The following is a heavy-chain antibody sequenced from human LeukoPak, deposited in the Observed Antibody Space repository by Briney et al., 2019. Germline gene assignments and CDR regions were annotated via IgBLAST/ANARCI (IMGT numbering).Heavy chain of an antibody. CDR2: IWYDGSNK. CDR1: GFTFSSYG. CDR3: ARPPLEYSSGWYDY. J-gene: IGHJ4*02. V-gene: IGHV3-33*01. D-gene: IGHD6-19*01. Sequence: GRSLRLSCAASGFTFSSYGMHWVRQAPGKGLEWVAVIWYDGSNKYYADSVKGRFTISRDNSKNTLYLQMNSLRAEDTAVYYCARPPLEYSSGWYDYWGQGTLATVSS.